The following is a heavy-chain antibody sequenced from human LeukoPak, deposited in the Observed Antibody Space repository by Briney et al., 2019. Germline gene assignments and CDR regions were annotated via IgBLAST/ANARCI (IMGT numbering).Heavy chain of an antibody. J-gene: IGHJ4*02. CDR1: GGSISGYY. V-gene: IGHV4-59*01. CDR3: ARGPHKFDY. CDR2: ISYSGST. Sequence: SETLSLTCTVSGGSISGYYWSWIRQPPGKGLEWIGYISYSGSTNYNPSLKSRVTISVDTSKHQFSLKLSAVTAADTAVYYCARGPHKFDYWGQGSLVTVSS.